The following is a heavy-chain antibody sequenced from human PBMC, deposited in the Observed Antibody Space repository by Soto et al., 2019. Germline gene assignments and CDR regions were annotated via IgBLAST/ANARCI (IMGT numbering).Heavy chain of an antibody. CDR3: ARDLLDIVVVPAAIPKRYFDY. CDR2: ISSSSSYI. J-gene: IGHJ4*02. CDR1: GFTFSSYS. D-gene: IGHD2-2*01. V-gene: IGHV3-21*01. Sequence: GGSLRLSCAASGFTFSSYSMNWVRQAPGKGLEWVSSISSSSSYIYYADSVKGRFTISRDNAKNSLYLQMNSLRAEDTAVYYSARDLLDIVVVPAAIPKRYFDYWGQGTLVTVSS.